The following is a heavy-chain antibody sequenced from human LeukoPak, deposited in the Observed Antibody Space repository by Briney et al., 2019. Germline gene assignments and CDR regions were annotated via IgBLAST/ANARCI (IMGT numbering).Heavy chain of an antibody. CDR2: IKRDGSEK. J-gene: IGHJ3*02. Sequence: PGGSLRLSCAASGFTFSSYWMSWVRQAPGKGLEWVANIKRDGSEKYYVDSVKGRLTISRDNAENSLYLQMNSLRAEATAVYYCARAREYGSGRANAFDIWGQGTMVTVSS. CDR3: ARAREYGSGRANAFDI. V-gene: IGHV3-7*05. D-gene: IGHD3-10*01. CDR1: GFTFSSYW.